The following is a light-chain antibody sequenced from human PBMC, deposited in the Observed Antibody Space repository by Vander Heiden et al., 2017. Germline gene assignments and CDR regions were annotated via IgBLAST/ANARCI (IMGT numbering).Light chain of an antibody. Sequence: QAVVNQEPSLTVSPGGTVTLTCASSPGAVTSSHYPYWFQQRPGQPPRTLIYDTKKKPSWTPARFLGSLLVGKAALTLSGAQPEDEAEYYCLLSYSGSRPVVFGGGTKLTVL. CDR2: DTK. CDR1: PGAVTSSHY. J-gene: IGLJ2*01. CDR3: LLSYSGSRPVV. V-gene: IGLV7-46*01.